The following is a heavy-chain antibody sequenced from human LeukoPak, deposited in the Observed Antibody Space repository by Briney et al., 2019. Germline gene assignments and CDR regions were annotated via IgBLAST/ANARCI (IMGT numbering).Heavy chain of an antibody. D-gene: IGHD3-10*02. CDR3: AKDFVHAAMFGWFDD. V-gene: IGHV3-23*01. CDR1: GFTFSSYA. Sequence: GGSLRLSCAASGFTFSSYAMNWVRQAPGKGLEWVSVISVSGGGTFYADSVKGRFTISRDNSKNTLYLQMNSLRPEDTAVYYCAKDFVHAAMFGWFDDWGQGTLVTVSS. J-gene: IGHJ4*02. CDR2: ISVSGGGT.